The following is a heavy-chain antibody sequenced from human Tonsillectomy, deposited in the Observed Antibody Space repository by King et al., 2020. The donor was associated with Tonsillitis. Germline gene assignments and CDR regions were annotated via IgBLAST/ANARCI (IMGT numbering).Heavy chain of an antibody. J-gene: IGHJ6*01. D-gene: IGHD1-14*01. CDR1: GDSVSSSTSA. V-gene: IGHV6-1*01. CDR2: TYYRSIWYN. CDR3: GREPAYNYGMDV. Sequence: VQLQQSGPGLVKPSQTLSLTCAISGDSVSSSTSAWNWLRQSPSRGLEWLGRTYYRSIWYNDYALSMRSRITINPDTSKNQFSLQLNSVTPEDTAVYYCGREPAYNYGMDVWGQGATVT.